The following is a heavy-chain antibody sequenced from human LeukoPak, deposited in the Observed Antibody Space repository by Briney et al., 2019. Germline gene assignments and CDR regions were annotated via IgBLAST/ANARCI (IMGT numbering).Heavy chain of an antibody. CDR1: GFILENHA. V-gene: IGHV3-23*01. J-gene: IGHJ4*02. Sequence: GGSLRLSCVASGFILENHAMSWIRQAPGKGLEWVSGTSSNGEVKYYADSAKGRFTVSRDNSKDTLYLQMDSLGVEDTATYYCARDFNWNEPYYFDYWGPGTLVTVSS. D-gene: IGHD1-1*01. CDR3: ARDFNWNEPYYFDY. CDR2: TSSNGEVK.